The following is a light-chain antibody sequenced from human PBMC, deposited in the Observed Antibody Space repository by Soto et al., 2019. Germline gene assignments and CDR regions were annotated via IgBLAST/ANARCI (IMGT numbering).Light chain of an antibody. CDR1: QGISSY. CDR2: AAS. Sequence: DIQLTQSPSFLSASVGDRVTITCRASQGISSYLAWYQQKPGKAPKLLIYAASTLQSGVPSRFSGSGSGTEFTLTISSLQPEDFATYYCQQLRTFGQGTKVDI. CDR3: QQLRT. V-gene: IGKV1-9*01. J-gene: IGKJ1*01.